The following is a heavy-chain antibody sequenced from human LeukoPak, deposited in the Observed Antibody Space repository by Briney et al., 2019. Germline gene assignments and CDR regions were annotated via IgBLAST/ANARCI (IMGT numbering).Heavy chain of an antibody. D-gene: IGHD3-10*01. V-gene: IGHV3-7*01. CDR3: ARARYYGSGTYACFDY. CDR2: IKQDGSEK. J-gene: IGHJ4*02. Sequence: GGSLRLSCAASGFTFSSYWMSWVREAPGRGLEWVANIKQDGSEKYYVDSVKGRFTISRDNAKNSLYLQMNSLRAEDTAVYYCARARYYGSGTYACFDYWGQGTLVTVSS. CDR1: GFTFSSYW.